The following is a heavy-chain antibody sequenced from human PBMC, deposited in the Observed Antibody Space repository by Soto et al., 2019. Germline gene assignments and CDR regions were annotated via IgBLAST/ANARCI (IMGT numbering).Heavy chain of an antibody. D-gene: IGHD2-2*01. CDR2: IYYSGST. CDR1: GGSISSGGYY. V-gene: IGHV4-31*03. CDR3: ARVAVVPAAIRASSFDY. J-gene: IGHJ4*02. Sequence: PSETLSLTCTVSGGSISSGGYYWSWIRQHPGKGLEWIGYIYYSGSTYYNPSLKSRVTISVDTSKNQFSLKLSSVTAADTAVYYCARVAVVPAAIRASSFDYWGQGTLVTVSS.